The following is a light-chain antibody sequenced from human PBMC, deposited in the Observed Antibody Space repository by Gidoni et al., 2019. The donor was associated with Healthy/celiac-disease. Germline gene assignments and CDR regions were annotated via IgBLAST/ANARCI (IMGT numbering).Light chain of an antibody. CDR3: QQYYSTPRT. CDR2: WAS. J-gene: IGKJ1*01. CDR1: QSVLYSSNNKNY. V-gene: IGKV4-1*01. Sequence: DIVMTQSPDSLAVSLGERATINCKSSQSVLYSSNNKNYLAWYQQKPGQPPKLLIYWASTRESGVPDRFSGSGSGTDFTLTIGSLQAEDVAVYYCQQYYSTPRTFXXXTKVEIK.